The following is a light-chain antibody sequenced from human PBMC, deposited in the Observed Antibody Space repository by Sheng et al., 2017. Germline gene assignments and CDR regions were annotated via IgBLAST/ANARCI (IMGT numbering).Light chain of an antibody. CDR1: QSVTSAY. V-gene: IGKV3D-20*02. CDR2: NAS. J-gene: IGKJ4*01. Sequence: EIVLTQSPGTLSLSPGERATVSCRASQSVTSAYLAWYQHKPGQAPRVLIYNASSRAPDIPDRFSGSGSGTDFTLTISRLEPEDFAVYYCQQRSSWPMAFGGGTKVEIK. CDR3: QQRSSWPMA.